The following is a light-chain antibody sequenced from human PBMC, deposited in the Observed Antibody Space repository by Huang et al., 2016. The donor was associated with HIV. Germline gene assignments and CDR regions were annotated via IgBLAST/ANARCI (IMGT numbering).Light chain of an antibody. V-gene: IGKV1-39*01. J-gene: IGKJ5*01. Sequence: IQMIQSPTSLSASVGNRVTITCRASQAINTYLNWFQQKPGKAPKLLIYGASTLHTGVPSRCRGSGSGTDFALTISGLQLDDLGTYYCQQSYSSSITFGQGTRL. CDR1: QAINTY. CDR3: QQSYSSSIT. CDR2: GAS.